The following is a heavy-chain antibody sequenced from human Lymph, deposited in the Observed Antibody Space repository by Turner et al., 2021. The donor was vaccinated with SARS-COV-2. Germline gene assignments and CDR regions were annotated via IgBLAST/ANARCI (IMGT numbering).Heavy chain of an antibody. CDR2: IWYDGSKK. J-gene: IGHJ4*02. D-gene: IGHD4-17*01. V-gene: IGHV3-33*01. CDR1: GFIFSSYG. Sequence: QVQLVEFGGGVLQPGRSLRLSCAASGFIFSSYGMPRVRQAPGKGRGWVAVIWYDGSKKYYADSVKGRFTISRDNSKNTLYLQMNSLRAEDTAVYYCAREGAYGGNSGGFDYWGQGTLVTVSS. CDR3: AREGAYGGNSGGFDY.